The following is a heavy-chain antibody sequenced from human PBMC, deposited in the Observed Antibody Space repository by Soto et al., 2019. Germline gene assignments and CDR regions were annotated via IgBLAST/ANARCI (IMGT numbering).Heavy chain of an antibody. CDR3: ARHGVSYYYYYYGMDV. CDR2: VYPGDSDT. J-gene: IGHJ6*02. D-gene: IGHD6-13*01. Sequence: PGESLKISCKGSGYSFTIYWIGWVRQMPGKGLEWMGIVYPGDSDTRYSPSFQGQVTISADKSISTAYLQWSSLKASDTAMYYCARHGVSYYYYYYGMDVWGQGTTVTVSS. CDR1: GYSFTIYW. V-gene: IGHV5-51*01.